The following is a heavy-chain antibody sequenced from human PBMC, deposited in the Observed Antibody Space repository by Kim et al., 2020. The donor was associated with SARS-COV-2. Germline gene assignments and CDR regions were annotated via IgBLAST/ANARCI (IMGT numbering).Heavy chain of an antibody. CDR3: ARRNYPYYFDS. D-gene: IGHD1-7*01. V-gene: IGHV4-39*01. CDR2: T. J-gene: IGHJ4*02. Sequence: TYYTPPLTGRVSISIDASKNQFSLRLNSVTASDTALYYCARRNYPYYFDSWGQGILVTVSS.